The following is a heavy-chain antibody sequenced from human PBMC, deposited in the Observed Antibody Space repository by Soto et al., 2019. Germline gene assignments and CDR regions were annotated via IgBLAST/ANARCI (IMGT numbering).Heavy chain of an antibody. D-gene: IGHD6-19*01. Sequence: EVQLVESGGGLVQPGGSLRLSCAASGFTLSSYEMNWVRQAPGKGLEWVSYISSSGSTIYYADSVKGRFTISRDNAKNSLYLQMNSLRAEDTAVYYCAKQIAVAAPNDYWGQGTLVTVSS. CDR1: GFTLSSYE. J-gene: IGHJ4*02. V-gene: IGHV3-48*03. CDR2: ISSSGSTI. CDR3: AKQIAVAAPNDY.